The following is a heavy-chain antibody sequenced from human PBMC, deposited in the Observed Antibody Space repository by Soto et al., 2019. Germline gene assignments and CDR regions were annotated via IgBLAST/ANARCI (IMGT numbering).Heavy chain of an antibody. CDR3: ARDQYSCSLRDDYYYYGMVF. D-gene: IGHD6-13*01. J-gene: IGHJ6*02. CDR2: IWYDGSNK. Sequence: GGSLRLSCAASGFTFSSYGMHWVRQAPGKGLEWVAVIWYDGSNKYYADSVKGRFTISRDNSKNTLYLRMNSLRAEDTAVYYCARDQYSCSLRDDYYYYGMVFWGQGTTVTVSS. V-gene: IGHV3-33*01. CDR1: GFTFSSYG.